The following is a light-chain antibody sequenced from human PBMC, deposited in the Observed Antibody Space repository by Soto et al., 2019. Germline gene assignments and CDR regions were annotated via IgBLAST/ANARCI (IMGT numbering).Light chain of an antibody. CDR3: QQYYATPRT. CDR2: WAS. V-gene: IGKV4-1*01. Sequence: DIVMTQSPDSLAVSLGERATINCKSSQSLLYSSNNKNYLAWYQQKPGQPPKLLIYWASTRESGVPDRFSGSGFGTDFTLTISGLQAEDVAVYYCQQYYATPRTFGQGTKLEIK. J-gene: IGKJ2*01. CDR1: QSLLYSSNNKNY.